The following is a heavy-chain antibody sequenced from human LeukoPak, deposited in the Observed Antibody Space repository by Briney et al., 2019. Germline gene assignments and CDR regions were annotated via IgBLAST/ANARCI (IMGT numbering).Heavy chain of an antibody. V-gene: IGHV4-31*03. Sequence: SETLSGTCTVSGGAVSGGGYYWSWIRQQPGKGLEWVGYIYYSGSTYYNPSLKSRVTISVDTSKNQFSLKLSSVTAADTAVYYCARGTTMVRGVSHFDYWGQGTLVTVSS. CDR3: ARGTTMVRGVSHFDY. CDR1: GGAVSGGGYY. D-gene: IGHD3-10*01. CDR2: IYYSGST. J-gene: IGHJ4*02.